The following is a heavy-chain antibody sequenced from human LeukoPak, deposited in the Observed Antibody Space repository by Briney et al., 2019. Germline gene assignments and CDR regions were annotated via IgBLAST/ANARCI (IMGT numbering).Heavy chain of an antibody. CDR1: GYSFTSYW. CDR2: IYPGDCDT. J-gene: IGHJ3*02. Sequence: HGESLKISCKASGYSFTSYWIGWVRQMPGKGLEWMVIIYPGDCDTIYSPSFQGQVTISADKSITTAYLQWSSLKASDTAMYYCARRNLDAFDIWGQGTMVTVSS. V-gene: IGHV5-51*01. CDR3: ARRNLDAFDI. D-gene: IGHD1-14*01.